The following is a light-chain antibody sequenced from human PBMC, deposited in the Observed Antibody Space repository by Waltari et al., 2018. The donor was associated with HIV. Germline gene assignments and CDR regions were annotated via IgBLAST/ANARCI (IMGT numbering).Light chain of an antibody. V-gene: IGKV4-1*01. CDR3: QQYYTVRPT. J-gene: IGKJ4*01. CDR2: WAS. CDR1: RTVLSNSDNRNY. Sequence: DIVMTQSPDSLAVSLGERATFNCRSSRTVLSNSDNRNYLAWYQQKTGQSPNVLIYWASTRQSGVPDRFSASGSGTNVSLTISSLQAADVAVYYCQQYYTVRPTFGGGTKVEIK.